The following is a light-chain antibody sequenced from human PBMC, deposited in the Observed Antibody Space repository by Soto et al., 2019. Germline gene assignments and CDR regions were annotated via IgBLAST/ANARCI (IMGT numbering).Light chain of an antibody. CDR2: EVS. V-gene: IGLV2-14*01. CDR1: SSDVGGYNY. Sequence: QSVLTQPASVSGSPGQSITISCTGTSSDVGGYNYVSWYQQHPGKAPKLMIYEVSNRPSGVSNRFSGSKSGNTASLTISGLQAEDEVDYYCSSYTSSSPHWVFGGGTKLTVL. J-gene: IGLJ3*02. CDR3: SSYTSSSPHWV.